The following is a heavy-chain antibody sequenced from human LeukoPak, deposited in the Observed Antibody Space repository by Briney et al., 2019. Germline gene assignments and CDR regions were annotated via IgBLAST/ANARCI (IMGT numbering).Heavy chain of an antibody. CDR3: ARGVPEYYDFWSGYFYYFDY. CDR1: GGSISSSNW. CDR2: IYHSGST. D-gene: IGHD3-3*01. V-gene: IGHV4-4*02. Sequence: PSETLSLTCAVSGGSISSSNWWSWVRQPPGKGLEWIGEIYHSGSTNYNPSLKSRVTISADKSKNQFSLKLTSVTAADTAVYYCARGVPEYYDFWSGYFYYFDYWGQGTLVTVSS. J-gene: IGHJ4*02.